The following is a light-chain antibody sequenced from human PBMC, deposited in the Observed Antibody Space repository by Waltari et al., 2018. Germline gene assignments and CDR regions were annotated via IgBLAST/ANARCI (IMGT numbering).Light chain of an antibody. Sequence: QSVLTQPPSASGTPGQRLTISCSGSNSNIGSNTVIWYQQPPGTAPKLLIYSNNRRPSGVPDRFSGSQSGTSASLAISGLQSEDEADYYCSAWDDSLKGPVFGGGTKLTVL. CDR1: NSNIGSNT. CDR3: SAWDDSLKGPV. V-gene: IGLV1-44*01. J-gene: IGLJ2*01. CDR2: SNN.